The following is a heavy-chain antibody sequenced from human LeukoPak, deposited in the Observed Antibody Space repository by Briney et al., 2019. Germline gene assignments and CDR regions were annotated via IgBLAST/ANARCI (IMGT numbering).Heavy chain of an antibody. D-gene: IGHD3-9*01. V-gene: IGHV1-18*01. CDR2: ISAYNGNT. CDR3: ARSYYDILTGRTGLGY. J-gene: IGHJ4*02. Sequence: ASVKVSCKASGYTFTSYGISWVRQAPGQGLEWMGWISAYNGNTNYAQKLQGRVTMTTDTSTSTAYMELRSLRSDDTAVYYCARSYYDILTGRTGLGYWGQGTLVTVSS. CDR1: GYTFTSYG.